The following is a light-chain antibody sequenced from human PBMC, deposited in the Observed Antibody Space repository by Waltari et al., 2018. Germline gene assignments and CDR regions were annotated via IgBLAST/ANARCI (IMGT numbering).Light chain of an antibody. V-gene: IGLV2-23*02. Sequence: QSALTQPASVSGSPGQSITISCTGTSSDVGSYNYVAWYQQRPGKAPKLLIYEVNKRPSGASNRFSGSKSGNTASLTSSGLQAEDEADYHCCSYAGSSTFVVFGGGTKVTVL. CDR3: CSYAGSSTFVV. J-gene: IGLJ3*02. CDR1: SSDVGSYNY. CDR2: EVN.